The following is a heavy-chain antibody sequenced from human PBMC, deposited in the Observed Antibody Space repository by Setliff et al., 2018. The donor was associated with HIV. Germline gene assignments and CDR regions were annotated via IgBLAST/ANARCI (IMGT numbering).Heavy chain of an antibody. J-gene: IGHJ4*03. V-gene: IGHV3-23*01. CDR2: ISGSGGST. CDR1: GGSLSDYY. CDR3: ARSPQGGYFDY. Sequence: ETLSLTCGVYGGSLSDYYWSWIRQPPGKGLEWVSAISGSGGSTYYADSVKGRFTISRDNSKNTLYLQMNSLRAEDTAVYHCARSPQGGYFDYWGQGTLVTVSS.